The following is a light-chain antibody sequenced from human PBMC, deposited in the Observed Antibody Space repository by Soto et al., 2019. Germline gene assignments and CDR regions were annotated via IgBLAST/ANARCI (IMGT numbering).Light chain of an antibody. CDR2: DAY. CDR3: PQYATPPIT. CDR1: QDITNY. V-gene: IGKV1-33*01. J-gene: IGKJ5*01. Sequence: DIQITQSPSSLSASVEDNVTITCQATQDITNYLNCYQQKPSTSPKLLINDAYNLEPSVPSRVTGSGSGTHFPFTITRLQPEDFATYYCPQYATPPITFGQGTRLEIK.